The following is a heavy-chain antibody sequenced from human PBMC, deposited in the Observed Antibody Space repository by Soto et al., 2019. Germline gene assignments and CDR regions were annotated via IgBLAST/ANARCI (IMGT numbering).Heavy chain of an antibody. Sequence: QVQLQQWGAGLLKPSETLSLTCAVYAGSFTTYYWSWIRQPPGKGLEWIGEINSSGSTNYNPSLKSRLTISVPTSKNQFSLRLTSVTAADTAVYYCARIRARFSRSAFDIWGQGTMVTVSS. CDR1: AGSFTTYY. D-gene: IGHD3-10*01. J-gene: IGHJ3*02. CDR2: INSSGST. V-gene: IGHV4-34*01. CDR3: ARIRARFSRSAFDI.